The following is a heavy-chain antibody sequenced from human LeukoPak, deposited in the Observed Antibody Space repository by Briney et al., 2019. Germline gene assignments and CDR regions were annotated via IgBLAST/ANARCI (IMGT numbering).Heavy chain of an antibody. J-gene: IGHJ6*03. CDR2: IYHSGST. CDR1: GYSISSGYY. CDR3: ARAPLTGDMDV. Sequence: PSETLSLTCTVSGYSISSGYYWGWIRQPPGKGLEWIGSIYHSGSTYYNPSLKSRVTISVDTSKNQFSLKLSSVTAADTAVYYCARAPLTGDMDVWGKGTTVTVSS. D-gene: IGHD7-27*01. V-gene: IGHV4-38-2*02.